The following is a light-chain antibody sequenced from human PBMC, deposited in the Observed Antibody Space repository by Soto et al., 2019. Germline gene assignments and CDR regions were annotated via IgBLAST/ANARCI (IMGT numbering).Light chain of an antibody. Sequence: AIRMTQSPSSFSASTGDRVTITCRASQGISSYLAWYQQKPGKAPKLLIYAASTLQSGVPSRFSGSGSGTDFTLTISCLQSEDFATYYCQRYDGYFGQGTKLEIK. J-gene: IGKJ2*01. V-gene: IGKV1-8*01. CDR3: QRYDGY. CDR1: QGISSY. CDR2: AAS.